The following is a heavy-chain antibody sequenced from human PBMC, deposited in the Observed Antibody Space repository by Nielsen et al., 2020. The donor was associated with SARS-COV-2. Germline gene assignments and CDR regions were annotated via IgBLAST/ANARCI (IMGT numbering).Heavy chain of an antibody. Sequence: ASVRVSCKASGYTFTSYAMHWVRQAPGQRLEWMGWINAGNGNTKYSQKFQGRVTITRDTSASTAYMELSSLRSEDTAVYYCARDSQLLLLRTPVGWFDPWGQGTLVTVSS. J-gene: IGHJ5*02. CDR3: ARDSQLLLLRTPVGWFDP. D-gene: IGHD2-15*01. CDR2: INAGNGNT. V-gene: IGHV1-3*01. CDR1: GYTFTSYA.